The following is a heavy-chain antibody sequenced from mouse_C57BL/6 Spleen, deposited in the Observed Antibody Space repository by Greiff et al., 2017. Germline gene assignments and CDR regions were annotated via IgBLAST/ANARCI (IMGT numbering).Heavy chain of an antibody. CDR1: GYTFTSYT. D-gene: IGHD3-1*01. J-gene: IGHJ2*01. CDR3: ARSGFFDY. Sequence: QVHVKQSGAELARPGASVKMSCKASGYTFTSYTMHWVKQRPGQGLEWIGYINPSSGYTKYNQKFKDKATLTADKSSSTAYMQLSSLTSEDSAVYYCARSGFFDYWGKGTTLTVSS. CDR2: INPSSGYT. V-gene: IGHV1-4*01.